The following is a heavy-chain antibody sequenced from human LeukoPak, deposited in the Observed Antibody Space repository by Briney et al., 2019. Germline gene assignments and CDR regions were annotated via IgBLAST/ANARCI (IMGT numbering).Heavy chain of an antibody. V-gene: IGHV1-46*01. J-gene: IGHJ4*02. Sequence: ASVKISCKASGYTVTSNYIHWVRQAPGQGLEWMGMIYPRDGSTSYAQKFQGRVTVTRDTSTSTVHMELSGLRSEDTAVYYCARDQEGFDYWGQGTLVTVSS. CDR3: ARDQEGFDY. CDR2: IYPRDGST. CDR1: GYTVTSNY.